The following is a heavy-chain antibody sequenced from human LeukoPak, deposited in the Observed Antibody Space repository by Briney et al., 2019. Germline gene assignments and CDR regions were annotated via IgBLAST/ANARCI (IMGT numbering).Heavy chain of an antibody. J-gene: IGHJ4*02. CDR2: ISSSGSII. CDR1: RCTFRSCE. Sequence: GGSLRLSCAASRCTFRSCELSWVRQAPAKGLEWVSYISSSGSIIYYADSVKGRFTISRDNSKNTLYLQMKSLRAEDTAVYYCARDFHDILTGYFSAYWGQGTLVTVSS. CDR3: ARDFHDILTGYFSAY. V-gene: IGHV3-48*03. D-gene: IGHD3-9*01.